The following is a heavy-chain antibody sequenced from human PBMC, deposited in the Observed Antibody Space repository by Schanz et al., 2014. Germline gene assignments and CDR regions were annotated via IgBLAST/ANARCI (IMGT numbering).Heavy chain of an antibody. CDR1: GFAVDNYY. D-gene: IGHD2-21*02. J-gene: IGHJ4*02. CDR3: VRERTNYGGNSYFCDH. V-gene: IGHV3-21*01. CDR2: ISSRSSHI. Sequence: EVQLVASGGGLVQPGGSLRLSCAASGFAVDNYYMSCVRQAPGKGLEWVSSISSRSSHIYYADSVKGRFTVSRDNAKNSVYLQMNGLRVEDTAVYYCVRERTNYGGNSYFCDHWGQGTLVTVSS.